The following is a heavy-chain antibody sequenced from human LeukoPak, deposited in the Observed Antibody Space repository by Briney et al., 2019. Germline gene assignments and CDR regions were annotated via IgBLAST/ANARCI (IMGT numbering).Heavy chain of an antibody. CDR2: INDNGGNT. CDR3: SGAYGWFDP. Sequence: GGSLRLSCGASGFTFSIYGMGWVRQAPGKGLEWVSSINDNGGNTYYADSAKGRFTISRDNSKNTLYLQMTSLRAEDTALYYGSGAYGWFDPWGQGTLVTVSS. D-gene: IGHD3-16*01. CDR1: GFTFSIYG. J-gene: IGHJ5*02. V-gene: IGHV3-23*01.